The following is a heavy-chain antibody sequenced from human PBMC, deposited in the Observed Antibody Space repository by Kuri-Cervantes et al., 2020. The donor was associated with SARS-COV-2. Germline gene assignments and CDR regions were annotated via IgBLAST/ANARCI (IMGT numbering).Heavy chain of an antibody. CDR2: ILPIFRTG. V-gene: IGHV1-69*13. CDR3: ARANNWNFDY. CDR1: GGTFSSYS. Sequence: SVKVSCKASGGTFSSYSISWVRQAPGQGLEWMGRILPIFRTGNYAQKCQGRVKITADESTSTAYTELSSLKSGDTAVYYCARANNWNFDYWGQGTLVTVSS. J-gene: IGHJ4*02. D-gene: IGHD1-20*01.